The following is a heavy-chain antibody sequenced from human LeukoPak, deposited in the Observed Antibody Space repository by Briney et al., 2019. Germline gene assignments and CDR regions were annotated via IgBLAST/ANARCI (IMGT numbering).Heavy chain of an antibody. Sequence: GGSLRLSCAASGFTFDDYGMSWVRQAPGKGLEWVSGINWNGGSTGYADSVKGRFTISRDNAKNSLYLQMNSLRAEDTALYYCARGYYYGSGSYYNPENYYYYYYYMDVWGKGTTVTVSS. D-gene: IGHD3-10*01. V-gene: IGHV3-20*04. CDR1: GFTFDDYG. J-gene: IGHJ6*03. CDR2: INWNGGST. CDR3: ARGYYYGSGSYYNPENYYYYYYYMDV.